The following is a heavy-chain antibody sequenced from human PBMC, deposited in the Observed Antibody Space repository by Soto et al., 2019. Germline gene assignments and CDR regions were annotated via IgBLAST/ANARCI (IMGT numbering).Heavy chain of an antibody. CDR2: LYNTGST. CDR1: GGSISRDY. J-gene: IGHJ6*04. V-gene: IGHV4-59*01. Sequence: QVRLQESGPGLVKPSETLSLTCTVSGGSISRDYWSWIRQTPGKGLEWIGYLYNTGSTIYNPSLESRVTISADTSKNQFSRKLNSVTAADTAVYYCARDLWGYCGTDCYPLDVWGSGTTVTVSS. CDR3: ARDLWGYCGTDCYPLDV. D-gene: IGHD2-21*02.